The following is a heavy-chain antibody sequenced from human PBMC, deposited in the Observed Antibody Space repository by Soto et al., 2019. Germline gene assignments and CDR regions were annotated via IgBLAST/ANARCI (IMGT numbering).Heavy chain of an antibody. CDR3: TTDVTNWNQIHWFDH. D-gene: IGHD1-20*01. J-gene: IGHJ5*02. V-gene: IGHV3-15*01. Sequence: GGSLRLSCAASGFTFSNAWMSWVRQAPGKALEWCGRIKRKTDGGTTDYAAPVKGRFTISRDDSKNTLYLQMNRLKTEDTAVYYCTTDVTNWNQIHWFDHWGQGTLVTVSS. CDR1: GFTFSNAW. CDR2: IKRKTDGGTT.